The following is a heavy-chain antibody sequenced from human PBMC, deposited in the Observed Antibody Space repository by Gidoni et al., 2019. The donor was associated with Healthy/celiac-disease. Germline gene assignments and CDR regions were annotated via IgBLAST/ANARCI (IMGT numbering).Heavy chain of an antibody. CDR3: AKDTEYQGNYLGDAFDI. J-gene: IGHJ3*02. D-gene: IGHD2-2*01. Sequence: EVQLVESGGGLVQPGRSLRLSCAASGFTFDDYAMHWVRQAPGKGLEWVSGISWNSGSIGYADSVKGRFTISRDNAKNSLYLQMNSLRAEDTALYYCAKDTEYQGNYLGDAFDIWGQGTMVTVSS. CDR2: ISWNSGSI. CDR1: GFTFDDYA. V-gene: IGHV3-9*01.